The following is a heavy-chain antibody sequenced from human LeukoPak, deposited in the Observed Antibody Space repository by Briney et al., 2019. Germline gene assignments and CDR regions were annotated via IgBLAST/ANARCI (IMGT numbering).Heavy chain of an antibody. CDR1: GFTFSSYG. CDR2: IRYDGSNK. Sequence: PGGSLRLSCATSGFTFSSYGMHWVRQAPGKGLEWVAFIRYDGSNKYYADSVKGRFTISRDNSKNTLYLQMNSLRAEDTAVYYCAKDRGDYFDYWGQGTLVTVSS. V-gene: IGHV3-30*02. J-gene: IGHJ4*02. CDR3: AKDRGDYFDY. D-gene: IGHD3-16*01.